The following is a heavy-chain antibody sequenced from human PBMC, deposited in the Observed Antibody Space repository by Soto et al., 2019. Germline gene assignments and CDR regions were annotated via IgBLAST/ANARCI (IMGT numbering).Heavy chain of an antibody. V-gene: IGHV4-59*01. CDR3: ARLVTGEAAGTFWFDP. D-gene: IGHD1-1*01. CDR2: MYYTGDT. CDR1: GGSIHGYY. Sequence: QVQLQESGPGLVKPSETLSLTCTVSGGSIHGYYWTWSRQAPGKELEWIGYMYYTGDTNYNPSLKSRVSLSIDKSKNLFSLNLNSVTAADTAIYYCARLVTGEAAGTFWFDPRGQGTQVTVSS. J-gene: IGHJ5*02.